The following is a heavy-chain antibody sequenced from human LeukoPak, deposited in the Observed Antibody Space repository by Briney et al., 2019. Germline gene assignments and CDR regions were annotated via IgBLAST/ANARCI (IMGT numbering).Heavy chain of an antibody. CDR1: GFTFSSYA. CDR2: ISYDGSNK. CDR3: ARDPSLLLSSYYFDY. V-gene: IGHV3-30*04. J-gene: IGHJ4*02. D-gene: IGHD2-15*01. Sequence: GGSLRLSCAASGFTFSSYAMHWVRQAPGKGLEWVAVISYDGSNKYYADSVKGRFTISRDNSKNTLYLQMNSLRAEDTAVYYCARDPSLLLSSYYFDYWGQGTLVTVSS.